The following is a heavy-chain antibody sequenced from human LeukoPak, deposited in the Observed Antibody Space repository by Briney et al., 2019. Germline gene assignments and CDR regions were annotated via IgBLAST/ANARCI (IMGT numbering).Heavy chain of an antibody. V-gene: IGHV3-30*02. CDR2: IRYDGSIK. J-gene: IGHJ5*02. CDR3: AKDGGSPYSSSSSPNWFDP. CDR1: GFTFSSFG. Sequence: PGGSLRLSCAASGFTFSSFGMQWVRQAPGKGLEWVAFIRYDGSIKYYADSVKGRFTISRDNSQKTLYLQMNSLRAEDTAVYYCAKDGGSPYSSSSSPNWFDPWGQGTLVTVSS. D-gene: IGHD6-6*01.